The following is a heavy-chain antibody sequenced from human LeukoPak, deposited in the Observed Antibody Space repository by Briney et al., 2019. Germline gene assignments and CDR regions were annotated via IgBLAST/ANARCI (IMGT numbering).Heavy chain of an antibody. V-gene: IGHV1-69*04. CDR3: ARDQGILGVFDY. CDR1: GGTFSSYA. J-gene: IGHJ4*02. Sequence: SVKVSCTASGGTFSSYAISWVRQAPGQGLEWMGRIIPILGIANYAQKFQGRVTITADKSTSTAYMGLSSLRSEDTAVYYCARDQGILGVFDYWGQGTLVTVSS. D-gene: IGHD3-10*01. CDR2: IIPILGIA.